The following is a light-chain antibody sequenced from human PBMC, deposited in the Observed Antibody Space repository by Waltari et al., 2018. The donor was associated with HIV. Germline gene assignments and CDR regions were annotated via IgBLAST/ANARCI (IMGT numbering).Light chain of an antibody. J-gene: IGLJ2*01. CDR2: KNI. Sequence: SYELTQPPSVSVSPGQTARITCSGDALPKQYAYWYQQKPGQPPVLVIYKNIERPSGIPARFSGSRSGTTVTLTISGVQAEDEADYHCQSAGGSGSYVVFGGGTKLTVL. CDR3: QSAGGSGSYVV. CDR1: ALPKQY. V-gene: IGLV3-25*03.